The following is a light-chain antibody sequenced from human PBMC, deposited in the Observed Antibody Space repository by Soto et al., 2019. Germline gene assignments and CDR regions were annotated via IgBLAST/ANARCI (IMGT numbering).Light chain of an antibody. CDR1: QSVSSNN. J-gene: IGKJ4*01. CDR3: QQYGYTLT. V-gene: IGKV3-20*01. CDR2: GAS. Sequence: EIVLAQSPGTLSLSPGERATLSCRASQSVSSNNLAWYQQKPGQSLRLLIYGASTRATGIPDRFSGSGSGTDFTLTISRLEPEDFAVYYCQQYGYTLTFGGGTKVELK.